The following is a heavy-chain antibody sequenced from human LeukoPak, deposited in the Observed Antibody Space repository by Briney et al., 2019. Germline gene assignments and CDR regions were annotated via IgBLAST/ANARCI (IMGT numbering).Heavy chain of an antibody. Sequence: PGGSLRLSCAASGFTFNSYGMHWVRQAPGKGLEWVAVIWYDGSNKYYADSVKGRFTISRDNSKNTLYLQMNSLRAEDTAVYYCARERPLGVVTAIQGDFDYWGQGTLVTVSS. V-gene: IGHV3-33*01. J-gene: IGHJ4*02. CDR3: ARERPLGVVTAIQGDFDY. CDR2: IWYDGSNK. CDR1: GFTFNSYG. D-gene: IGHD2-21*02.